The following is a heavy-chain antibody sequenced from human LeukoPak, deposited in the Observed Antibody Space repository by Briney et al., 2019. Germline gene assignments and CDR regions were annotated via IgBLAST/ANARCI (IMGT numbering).Heavy chain of an antibody. V-gene: IGHV3-64*01. CDR2: ISSNGGST. CDR3: AREEEAFDI. Sequence: GGSLRLSCAASGFTFSSYAMHWVRQAPGKGLEYVSAISSNGGSTYYANSVKGRFTISRDNSKNTLYLQMGSLRAEDMAVYYCAREEEAFDIWGQGTMVTVSS. CDR1: GFTFSSYA. J-gene: IGHJ3*02.